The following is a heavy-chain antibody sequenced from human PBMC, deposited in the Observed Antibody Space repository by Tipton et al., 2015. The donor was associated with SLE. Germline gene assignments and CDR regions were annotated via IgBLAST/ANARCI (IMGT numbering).Heavy chain of an antibody. J-gene: IGHJ5*02. V-gene: IGHV3-21*01. CDR3: SRDLS. CDR1: GFTFSTYT. Sequence: PLRLPCAASGFTFSTYTMNWVRQAPGKGLEWVSSISTSSGYIYYADSVKGRFTISRDNAKNSLYLQMNSLRAEDTAVYYCSRDLSWGQGTLVTVSS. CDR2: ISTSSGYI. D-gene: IGHD2/OR15-2a*01.